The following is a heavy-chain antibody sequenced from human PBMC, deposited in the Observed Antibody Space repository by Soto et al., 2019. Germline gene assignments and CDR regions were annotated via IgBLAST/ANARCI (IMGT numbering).Heavy chain of an antibody. J-gene: IGHJ6*02. CDR2: INPNSGGT. D-gene: IGHD5-18*01. Sequence: ASVKVSCKASGYTFTGYYMHWVRQAPGQGLEWMGWINPNSGGTNYAQKFQGRVTMTRDTSISTAYMELSRLRSDDTAVYYCARDSAYSYDVYYYGMDVWGQGTTVTVSS. CDR3: ARDSAYSYDVYYYGMDV. V-gene: IGHV1-2*02. CDR1: GYTFTGYY.